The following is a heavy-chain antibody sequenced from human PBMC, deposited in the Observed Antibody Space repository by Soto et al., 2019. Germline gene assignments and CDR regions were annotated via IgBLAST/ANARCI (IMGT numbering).Heavy chain of an antibody. CDR3: ARGWNDCSSTSCYASYYYMDV. V-gene: IGHV1-69*04. J-gene: IGHJ6*03. CDR2: IIPILGIA. Sequence: GASVKVSCKASGYTFTSYGISWVRQAPGQGLEWMGRIIPILGIANYAQKFQGRVTITADKSTSTAYMELSSLRSEDTAVYYCARGWNDCSSTSCYASYYYMDVWGKGTTVTVSS. D-gene: IGHD2-2*01. CDR1: GYTFTSYG.